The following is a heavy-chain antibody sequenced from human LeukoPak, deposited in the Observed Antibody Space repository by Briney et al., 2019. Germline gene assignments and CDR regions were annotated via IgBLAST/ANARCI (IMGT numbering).Heavy chain of an antibody. CDR2: IYYSGST. CDR1: GGSISSYY. J-gene: IGHJ5*02. V-gene: IGHV4-59*01. D-gene: IGHD6-19*01. CDR3: ARLQGSGWWS. Sequence: SETLSLTCTVSGGSISSYYWNWIRQPPGKGLEWIGYIYYSGSTNYNPSLQSRVTISVDTSKNQFSLKLTSVTVADTAVYYCARLQGSGWWSWGQGTLVTVSS.